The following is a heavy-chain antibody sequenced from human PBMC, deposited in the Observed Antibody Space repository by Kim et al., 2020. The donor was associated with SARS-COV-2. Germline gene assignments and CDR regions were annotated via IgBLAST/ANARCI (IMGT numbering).Heavy chain of an antibody. D-gene: IGHD3-22*01. CDR2: INPNSGDT. J-gene: IGHJ4*02. CDR1: GYSFTGYY. V-gene: IGHV1-2*02. CDR3: ARDLDSSGSAFDY. Sequence: ASVKVSCKASGYSFTGYYMHWVRQAPGQGLEWMGWINPNSGDTNYAQKFQDRVTMTRDTSISTAYMELSRLRSDDTAVYYCARDLDSSGSAFDYWGQGTL.